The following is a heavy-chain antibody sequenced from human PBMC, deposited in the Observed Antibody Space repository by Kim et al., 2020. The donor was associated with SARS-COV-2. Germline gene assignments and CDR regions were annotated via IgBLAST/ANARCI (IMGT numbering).Heavy chain of an antibody. J-gene: IGHJ4*02. CDR1: GFTFSSYS. V-gene: IGHV3-21*04. CDR2: ISSSSSYI. D-gene: IGHD3-9*01. Sequence: GGSLRLSCAASGFTFSSYSMNWVRQAPGKGLEWVSSISSSSSYIYYADSVKGRFTISRDNAKNSLYLQMNSLRAEDTAVYYCARGSSGYDILTGYWATGWGQGTLVTVSS. CDR3: ARGSSGYDILTGYWATG.